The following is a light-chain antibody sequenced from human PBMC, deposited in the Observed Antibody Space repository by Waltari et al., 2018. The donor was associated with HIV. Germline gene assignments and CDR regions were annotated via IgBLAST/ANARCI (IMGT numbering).Light chain of an antibody. CDR3: QQRGNWLYT. Sequence: EIVLTQSPATLSLSPGERATLSCRASQSVSSSLAWYQQKPGQAPRLLIYDASNRATGSPARFSGSGSGTDFTLTISSLEPEDFAVYYCQQRGNWLYTFGQGTKLEIK. J-gene: IGKJ2*01. CDR2: DAS. V-gene: IGKV3-11*01. CDR1: QSVSSS.